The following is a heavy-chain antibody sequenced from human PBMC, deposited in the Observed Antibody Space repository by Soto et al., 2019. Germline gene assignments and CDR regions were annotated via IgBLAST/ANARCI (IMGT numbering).Heavy chain of an antibody. J-gene: IGHJ3*02. Sequence: GGSLRLSCAASGFTFSGYWMHWVRQAPGKGLVWVSRITSDGSTTNYADSVKGRFTISRDNAKNTLYLEMNSLRAEDTAVYYCARKASGTSGSAFDIWGQGTLVTVSS. CDR1: GFTFSGYW. CDR3: ARKASGTSGSAFDI. V-gene: IGHV3-74*01. CDR2: ITSDGSTT. D-gene: IGHD2-8*01.